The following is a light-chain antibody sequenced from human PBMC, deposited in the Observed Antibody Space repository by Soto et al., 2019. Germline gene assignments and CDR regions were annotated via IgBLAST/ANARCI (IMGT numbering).Light chain of an antibody. J-gene: IGLJ1*01. Sequence: ALTQPPTASGSPGQSVTISCTGTSSDVVAYNYVSWYQQHPGKAPKLMISEVTKRPSGVPDRFSGSKSGNTASLTVSGLQAEDESDYFCTQYAGSNNFFYVPGTGNKVTDL. CDR1: SSDVVAYNY. V-gene: IGLV2-8*01. CDR3: TQYAGSNNFFYV. CDR2: EVT.